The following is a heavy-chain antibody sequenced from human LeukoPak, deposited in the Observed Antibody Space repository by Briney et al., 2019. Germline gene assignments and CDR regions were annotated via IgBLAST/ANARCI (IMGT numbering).Heavy chain of an antibody. Sequence: SVKVSCTASGGTFSSYAISWVRQAPGQGLEWMGRIIPILGIANYAQKFQGRVTITADKSTSTAYMELSSLRSEDTAVYYCARDAPAFSETASFDYWGQGTLVTVSS. D-gene: IGHD2/OR15-2a*01. CDR1: GGTFSSYA. V-gene: IGHV1-69*04. J-gene: IGHJ4*02. CDR3: ARDAPAFSETASFDY. CDR2: IIPILGIA.